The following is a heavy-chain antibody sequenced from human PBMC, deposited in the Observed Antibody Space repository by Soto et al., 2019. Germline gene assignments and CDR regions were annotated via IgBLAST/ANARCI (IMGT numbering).Heavy chain of an antibody. CDR2: TYYRSKWYN. V-gene: IGHV6-1*01. Sequence: PSQTLSLTCAISGDSVSSNSAAWNCIRQSPSRGLEWLGRTYYRSKWYNDYAVSVKSRITINPDTSKNQFSLQLNSVTPEDTAVYYCARDLTPYCTNGVCYRGWFDPWGQGTLVTVSS. CDR1: GDSVSSNSAA. D-gene: IGHD2-8*01. J-gene: IGHJ5*02. CDR3: ARDLTPYCTNGVCYRGWFDP.